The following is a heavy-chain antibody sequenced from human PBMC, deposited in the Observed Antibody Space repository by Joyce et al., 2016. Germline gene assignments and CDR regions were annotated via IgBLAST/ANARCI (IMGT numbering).Heavy chain of an antibody. CDR2: ISDNRYYI. CDR3: ARGGISYYYAMDV. D-gene: IGHD3-16*01. CDR1: GSTFSTSS. Sequence: QLVESGGGVVKPGGSLRLSCEASGSTFSTSSMSWFRQAPGKGLEGVAAISDNRYYIFHAETVRGRFTVDRDNAKKTLYLQMNSLRAEDSAVFYCARGGISYYYAMDVWGQGTTVTVSS. V-gene: IGHV3-21*01. J-gene: IGHJ6*02.